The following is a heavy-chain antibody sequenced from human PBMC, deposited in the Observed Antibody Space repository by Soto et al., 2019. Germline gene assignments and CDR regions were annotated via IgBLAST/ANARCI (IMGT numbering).Heavy chain of an antibody. CDR1: GYTFTSYY. CDR2: INPSGGST. J-gene: IGHJ4*02. D-gene: IGHD6-6*01. CDR3: ARAPSSSSALDY. V-gene: IGHV1-46*01. Sequence: QVQLVQSGAEVKKPGASVKVSCKASGYTFTSYYMHWVRQAPGQGLEWMGIINPSGGSTSYAQKCRARVTRTRDTSTSTVYMELSSLRSEDTAVYYCARAPSSSSALDYWGQGTLVTVSS.